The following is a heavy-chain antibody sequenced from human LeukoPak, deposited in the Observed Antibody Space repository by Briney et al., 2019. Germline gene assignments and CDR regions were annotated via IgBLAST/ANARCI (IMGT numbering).Heavy chain of an antibody. CDR1: GGTFSSYA. J-gene: IGHJ4*02. V-gene: IGHV1-69*05. D-gene: IGHD1-1*01. CDR3: ARAGNGVRGHDFTNFDY. CDR2: IIPIFGTA. Sequence: SVKVSCKASGGTFSSYAISWVRQAPGQWLEWMGGIIPIFGTANYAQKFQGRVTITTDESTSTAYMELSSLRSEDTAVYYCARAGNGVRGHDFTNFDYWGQGTLVTVSS.